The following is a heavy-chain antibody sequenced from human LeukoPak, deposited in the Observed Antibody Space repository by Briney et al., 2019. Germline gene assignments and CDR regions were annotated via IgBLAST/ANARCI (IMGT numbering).Heavy chain of an antibody. CDR3: AKGKSGSYSALFDY. CDR1: GFTFSSYW. J-gene: IGHJ4*02. V-gene: IGHV3-7*03. CDR2: IKQDGSEK. Sequence: GGSLRLSCAASGFTFSSYWMSWVRQAPGKGLEWVANIKQDGSEKYYVDSVKGRFTISRDNAKNSLYLQMNSLRAEDTAVYYCAKGKSGSYSALFDYWGQGTLVTVSS. D-gene: IGHD1-26*01.